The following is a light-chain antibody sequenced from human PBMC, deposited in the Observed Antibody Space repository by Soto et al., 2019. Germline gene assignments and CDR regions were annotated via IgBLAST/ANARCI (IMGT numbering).Light chain of an antibody. CDR1: SSDVGAYNY. CDR3: SSYTGSSTVV. J-gene: IGLJ3*02. Sequence: QSALTQPASVSGSPGQSVTISCSGSSSDVGAYNYVSWYQRHPGKAPKLMIYDVTNRPSGVSNRFSGSKSGNTASLTISGLQAEDEADYFCSSYTGSSTVVFVGGTKLTVL. V-gene: IGLV2-14*01. CDR2: DVT.